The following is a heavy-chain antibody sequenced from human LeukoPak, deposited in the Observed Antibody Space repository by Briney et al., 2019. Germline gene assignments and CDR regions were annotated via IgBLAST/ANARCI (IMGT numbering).Heavy chain of an antibody. J-gene: IGHJ4*02. D-gene: IGHD6-19*01. CDR1: GFAFSSYE. V-gene: IGHV3-48*03. Sequence: GGSLRLSCAASGFAFSSYEMNWVRQAPGKGLEWVSYISKSGSNMYYADSVKGRFTISRDNAKNSLYLQMNSLRVEDTAVYYCARETAVAGNDYWGQGTLVTVSS. CDR3: ARETAVAGNDY. CDR2: ISKSGSNM.